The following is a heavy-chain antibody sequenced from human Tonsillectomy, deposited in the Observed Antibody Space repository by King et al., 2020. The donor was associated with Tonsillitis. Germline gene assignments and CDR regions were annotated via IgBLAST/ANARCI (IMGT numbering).Heavy chain of an antibody. V-gene: IGHV3-30*18. CDR3: AKDKSLSAYYYYCYGMDV. CDR2: ISYDGSNK. CDR1: GFTFSSYG. Sequence: QLVQSGGGVVQPGRSLRLSCAASGFTFSSYGMHWVRQAPGKGLEWVAVISYDGSNKYYADSVKGRFTISRDNSKNTLYLQMNSLRAEDTAVYYCAKDKSLSAYYYYCYGMDVWGQGTTATVSS. J-gene: IGHJ6*02.